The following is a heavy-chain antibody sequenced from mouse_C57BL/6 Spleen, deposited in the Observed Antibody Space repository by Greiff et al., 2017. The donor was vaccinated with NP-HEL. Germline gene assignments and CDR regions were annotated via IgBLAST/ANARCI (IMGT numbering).Heavy chain of an antibody. Sequence: DVKLVESGPGLVKPSQSLSLTCSVTGYSITSGYYWNWIRQFPGNKLEWMGYISYDGSNNYNPSLKNRISITRDTSKNQFFLKLNSVTTEDTATYYCAREYGFAYWGQGTLVTVSA. CDR3: AREYGFAY. CDR1: GYSITSGYY. D-gene: IGHD2-10*02. V-gene: IGHV3-6*01. CDR2: ISYDGSN. J-gene: IGHJ3*01.